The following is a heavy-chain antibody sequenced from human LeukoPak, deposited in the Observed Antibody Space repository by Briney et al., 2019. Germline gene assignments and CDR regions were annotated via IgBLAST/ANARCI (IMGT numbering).Heavy chain of an antibody. J-gene: IGHJ4*02. CDR1: GYTFTGYY. CDR3: ARERISGWYCDY. D-gene: IGHD6-19*01. Sequence: ASVKVSCKASGYTFTGYYMHWVRQAPGQGLEWMGWINPNSGGTNYGQKFQGRVTMTRDTSISTAYMELSRLRSDDTAVYYCARERISGWYCDYWGQGTLVTVSS. V-gene: IGHV1-2*02. CDR2: INPNSGGT.